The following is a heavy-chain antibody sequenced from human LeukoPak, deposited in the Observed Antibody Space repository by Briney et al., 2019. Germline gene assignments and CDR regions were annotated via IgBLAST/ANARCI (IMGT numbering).Heavy chain of an antibody. CDR1: RDTLTELS. D-gene: IGHD3-9*01. CDR3: ATGGPWDLLKY. CDR2: FDPEHGEM. J-gene: IGHJ4*02. V-gene: IGHV1-24*01. Sequence: SVKVSCKVSRDTLTELSTHWVRQAPGKGLEWMGGFDPEHGEMLYAQKLQGRVTMTEDRSTDTAYMELSSLRSEDTAVYYCATGGPWDLLKYWGQGTLVTVSS.